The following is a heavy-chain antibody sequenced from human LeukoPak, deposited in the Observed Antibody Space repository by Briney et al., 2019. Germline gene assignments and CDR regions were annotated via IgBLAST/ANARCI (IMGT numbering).Heavy chain of an antibody. CDR1: GFTFSSYG. Sequence: PGGSLRLSCAASGFTFSSYGMHWVRQAPGKGLEWVAFIRYDGSNKYYADSVKGRFTISRDNSKNTLYLQMNSLRAEDTAVYYCAKDRDCSGGSCYFNDYYGMDVWGQGTTVTVSS. J-gene: IGHJ6*02. D-gene: IGHD2-15*01. CDR3: AKDRDCSGGSCYFNDYYGMDV. CDR2: IRYDGSNK. V-gene: IGHV3-30*02.